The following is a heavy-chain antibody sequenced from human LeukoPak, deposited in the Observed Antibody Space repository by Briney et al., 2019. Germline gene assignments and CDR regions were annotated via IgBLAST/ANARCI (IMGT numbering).Heavy chain of an antibody. D-gene: IGHD3-10*01. CDR3: AGGGFGEAYYYYYYMDV. CDR1: GFTFSSYN. J-gene: IGHJ6*03. CDR2: ITSGSSYI. V-gene: IGHV3-21*04. Sequence: GGSLRLSCAASGFTFSSYNMNWVRQAPGKGLEWVSSITSGSSYIYYADSVKGRFTISRDNAKNSLYLRMNSLRAEDTAVYYCAGGGFGEAYYYYYYMDVWGKGTTVTVSS.